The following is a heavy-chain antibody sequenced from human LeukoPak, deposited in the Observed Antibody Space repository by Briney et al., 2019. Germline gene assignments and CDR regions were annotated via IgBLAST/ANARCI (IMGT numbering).Heavy chain of an antibody. CDR2: IYYSGST. V-gene: IGHV4-59*12. J-gene: IGHJ4*02. CDR3: ARDPVGYGSDFDD. Sequence: SETLSLTCTVSGGSISSYYWSWIRQPPGKGLEWIGYIYYSGSTYYNPSLKSRVAISLDTSKNQFSLKVNSVTAADTAVYYCARDPVGYGSDFDDWGQGTLVTVSS. D-gene: IGHD3-10*01. CDR1: GGSISSYY.